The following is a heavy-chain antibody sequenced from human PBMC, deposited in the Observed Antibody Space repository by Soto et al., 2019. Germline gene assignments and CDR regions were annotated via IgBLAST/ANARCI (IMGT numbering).Heavy chain of an antibody. CDR2: IYWNDDK. CDR1: GFSLNTSGMG. V-gene: IGHV2-5*01. D-gene: IGHD2-2*01. J-gene: IGHJ4*01. Sequence: ESGPTLVNPTQTLTLTCTFSGFSLNTSGMGVGWIRQPPGKALEWLALIYWNDDKRYRPSLNSRLTIAKDTSKSQVVLTVTNVDPVDTATYYCAHTKIVVVPAATHNFDYWGQGILVTVSS. CDR3: AHTKIVVVPAATHNFDY.